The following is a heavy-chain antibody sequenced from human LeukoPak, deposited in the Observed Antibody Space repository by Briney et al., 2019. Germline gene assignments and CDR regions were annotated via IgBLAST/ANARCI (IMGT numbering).Heavy chain of an antibody. CDR1: GYTFTSHG. D-gene: IGHD1-26*01. V-gene: IGHV1-18*01. Sequence: APVKVSCKASGYTFTSHGISWGRQGPGQRPELMGWISAYNGNTNYAQKLQGRVTMTTDTSTSTAYMELRSLRSDDTAVYYCARDQRVGATGLEDYWGQGTLVTVSS. CDR2: ISAYNGNT. J-gene: IGHJ4*02. CDR3: ARDQRVGATGLEDY.